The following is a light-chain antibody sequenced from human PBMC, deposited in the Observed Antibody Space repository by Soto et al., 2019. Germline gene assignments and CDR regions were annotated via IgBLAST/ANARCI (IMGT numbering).Light chain of an antibody. J-gene: IGKJ4*01. V-gene: IGKV1-33*01. CDR1: RDISRY. CDR3: QQSDNFPLT. Sequence: DTQMTQSPSSLSASVGDRVTITCQASRDISRYLNWYQQKPGKAPNLLIYDASNLETGVPSRISGSGSGTHYTFTNSRLQPEDIGTYYCQQSDNFPLTFGGGTKVEI. CDR2: DAS.